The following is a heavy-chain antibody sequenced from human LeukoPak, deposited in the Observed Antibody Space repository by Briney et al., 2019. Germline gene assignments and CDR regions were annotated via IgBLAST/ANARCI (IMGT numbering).Heavy chain of an antibody. CDR1: GGSFSGYY. CDR3: ARGLVVVPAAPFDY. Sequence: SETLSLPCAVYGGSFSGYYGSWVRQPPGKGLEWMGEINHSGSTNYNRSLKSRVTISVDTSKNQFSLKLSSVTAADTAVYYCARGLVVVPAAPFDYWGQGTLVTVSS. D-gene: IGHD2-2*01. CDR2: INHSGST. J-gene: IGHJ4*02. V-gene: IGHV4-34*01.